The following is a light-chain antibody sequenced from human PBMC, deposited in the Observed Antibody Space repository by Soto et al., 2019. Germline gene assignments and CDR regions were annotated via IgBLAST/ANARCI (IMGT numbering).Light chain of an antibody. CDR1: SSDVGAYNY. Sequence: QSVLTQPASVSGSPGQSISISCTGTSSDVGAYNYVSWYQQHPRKAPKLMIYQVTNRPSWVSHRFSGSRSGNTASLTISGLQSEDEADYYCISYTTSDTWVFGGGTQLTVL. J-gene: IGLJ7*01. CDR2: QVT. V-gene: IGLV2-14*01. CDR3: ISYTTSDTWV.